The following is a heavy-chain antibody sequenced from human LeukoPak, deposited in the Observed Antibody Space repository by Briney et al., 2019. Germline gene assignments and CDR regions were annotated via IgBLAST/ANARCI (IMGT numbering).Heavy chain of an antibody. Sequence: SETLSLTCAVYGGSFSGYYWSWIRQPPGKGLEWIGEINHSGSTNYNPSLKSRVTISVDTSKNQFSLKLSSVTAADTAVYYCARHAGGIAASGTRPFDYWGQGTLVTVSS. CDR3: ARHAGGIAASGTRPFDY. V-gene: IGHV4-34*01. CDR2: INHSGST. J-gene: IGHJ4*02. CDR1: GGSFSGYY. D-gene: IGHD6-13*01.